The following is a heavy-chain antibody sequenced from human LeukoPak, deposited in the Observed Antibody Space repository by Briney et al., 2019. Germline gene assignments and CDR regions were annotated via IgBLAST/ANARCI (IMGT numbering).Heavy chain of an antibody. J-gene: IGHJ5*02. Sequence: SQTLSLTCAISGDNVSSDSASWHWIRQSPSRGLEWLGRTYFTSKWIGDQAVSVRGRITIKPDTSKNQFTLQLNSVSVEDTAVYYCARRASWNSYFDLWGQGTLVIVSS. CDR2: TYFTSKWIG. V-gene: IGHV6-1*01. CDR3: ARRASWNSYFDL. CDR1: GDNVSSDSAS. D-gene: IGHD1-7*01.